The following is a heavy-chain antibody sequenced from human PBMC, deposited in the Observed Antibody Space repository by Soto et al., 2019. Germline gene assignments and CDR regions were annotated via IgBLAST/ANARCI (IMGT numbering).Heavy chain of an antibody. V-gene: IGHV4-4*02. Sequence: QVQLQESGPGLVKPSGTLSLTCAVSSGSISSSNWWSWVRQPPGKGLEWIGEIYHSGSTNYKPSLKSRVTISVDKSKNQFSLKLSSVTAADTAVYYCARVNSVAGIQDAFDIWGQGTMVTVSS. J-gene: IGHJ3*02. CDR2: IYHSGST. CDR3: ARVNSVAGIQDAFDI. CDR1: SGSISSSNW. D-gene: IGHD6-19*01.